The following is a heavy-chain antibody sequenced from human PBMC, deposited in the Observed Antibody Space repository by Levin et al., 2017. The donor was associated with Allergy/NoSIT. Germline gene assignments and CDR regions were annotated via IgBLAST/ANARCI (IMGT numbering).Heavy chain of an antibody. Sequence: GGSLRLSCVASGFTSSSYSMNWVRQAPGKGLEWISYIDSATTAIYYADSVKGRFTISRDNAQNSLYLQMNSLRDEDMAVYYCARDMYTTGWAYYYAMDVWGQGTSVTVSS. CDR1: GFTSSSYS. CDR3: ARDMYTTGWAYYYAMDV. V-gene: IGHV3-48*02. D-gene: IGHD5/OR15-5a*01. CDR2: IDSATTAI. J-gene: IGHJ6*02.